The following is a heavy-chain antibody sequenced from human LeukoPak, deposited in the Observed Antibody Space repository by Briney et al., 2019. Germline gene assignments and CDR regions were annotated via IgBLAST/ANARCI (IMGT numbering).Heavy chain of an antibody. V-gene: IGHV1-18*01. CDR1: GYTFTSYG. Sequence: GASVKVSCKASGYTFTSYGISWVRQAPGQGLEWMGWISAYNGNTNYAQKLQGRVTMTTDTSTSTAYMELRSLRSDDTAVYYCARDYPVVTPHLPFDAFDIWGQGTMVTVSS. J-gene: IGHJ3*02. CDR3: ARDYPVVTPHLPFDAFDI. D-gene: IGHD4-23*01. CDR2: ISAYNGNT.